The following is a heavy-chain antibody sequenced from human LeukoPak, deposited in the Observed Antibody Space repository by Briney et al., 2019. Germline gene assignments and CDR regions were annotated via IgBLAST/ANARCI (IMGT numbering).Heavy chain of an antibody. J-gene: IGHJ5*02. CDR1: GFTFSSYE. CDR2: ISSSGGTI. D-gene: IGHD5-18*01. Sequence: GGSLRLSCVASGFTFSSYEMNWVGQAPGKGLEWVSYISSSGGTIYYADSVKGRFTISRDNAKNSLYLQMNSLRAEDTAVYYCARDFGDSYGYDWFDPWGQGTLVTVSS. CDR3: ARDFGDSYGYDWFDP. V-gene: IGHV3-48*03.